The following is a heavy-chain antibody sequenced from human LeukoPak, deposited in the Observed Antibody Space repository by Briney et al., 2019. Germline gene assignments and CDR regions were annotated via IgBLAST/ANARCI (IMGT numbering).Heavy chain of an antibody. CDR3: AKDYGSGSYFDY. D-gene: IGHD3-10*01. V-gene: IGHV3-23*01. Sequence: GGSLRLSCAASGFTFSSYAMSWVRQAPGKGLEWVLAISGSGGSTYYADSVKGRFTISRDNSKNTLYLQMNSLRAEDTAVYYCAKDYGSGSYFDYWGQGTLVTVSS. CDR2: ISGSGGST. CDR1: GFTFSSYA. J-gene: IGHJ4*02.